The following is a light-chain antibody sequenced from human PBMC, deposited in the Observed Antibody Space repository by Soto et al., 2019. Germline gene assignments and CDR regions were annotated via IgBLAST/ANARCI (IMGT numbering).Light chain of an antibody. CDR2: DVH. V-gene: IGLV2-14*03. Sequence: QSVLTQPASVSGSPGQSITISCTGTRTDVDGHDYVSWYQQHPGQAPKLIIFDVHNRPSGVSSRFSGSKSGDTASLTISGLQAEDDGDYYCGSYTDSAPFYVFGTGTKVTVL. CDR3: GSYTDSAPFYV. J-gene: IGLJ1*01. CDR1: RTDVDGHDY.